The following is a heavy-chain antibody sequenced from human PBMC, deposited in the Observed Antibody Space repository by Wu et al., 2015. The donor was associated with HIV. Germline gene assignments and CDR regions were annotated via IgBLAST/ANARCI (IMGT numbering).Heavy chain of an antibody. CDR2: MNPNSGKT. CDR3: ARSPNYDSGGYSVFDI. V-gene: IGHV1-8*01. CDR1: GYTFTNYD. D-gene: IGHD3-22*01. J-gene: IGHJ3*02. Sequence: QVRLVQSGAEVKKPGASVRVSCKASGYTFTNYDINWVRQATGQGPEWVGWMNPNSGKTGYVQNFQGRVTMTRNTSISTAYMELSSLRSEDTAMYYCARSPNYDSGGYSVFDIWAKGQWSPSLQ.